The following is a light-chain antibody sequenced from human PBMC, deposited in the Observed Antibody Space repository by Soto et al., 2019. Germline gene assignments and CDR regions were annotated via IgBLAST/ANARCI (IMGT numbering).Light chain of an antibody. CDR2: DVS. J-gene: IGLJ2*01. Sequence: QSVLTQPASVSGSPGQSITISCTGTSSDVGGYNYVSWYQQHPGKAPKLMIYDVSNRPSGVSNRFSGSKSGNTASLTISGPKAENEADYYCSSYTSSSTPVVFGGRTKLTVL. V-gene: IGLV2-14*01. CDR3: SSYTSSSTPVV. CDR1: SSDVGGYNY.